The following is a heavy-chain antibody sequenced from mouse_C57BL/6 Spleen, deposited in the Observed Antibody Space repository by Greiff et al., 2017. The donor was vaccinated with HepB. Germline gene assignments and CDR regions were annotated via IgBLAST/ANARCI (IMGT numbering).Heavy chain of an antibody. CDR2: IDPSDSYT. CDR3: ARRNSNFPYYAMDY. Sequence: QVQLQQSGAELVMPGASVMLSCKASGYTFTSYWMHWVKQRPGQGLEWIGEIDPSDSYTNYNQKFKGKSTLTVDKSSSTAYMQLSSLTSEDSAVYYCARRNSNFPYYAMDYWGQGTSVTVSS. CDR1: GYTFTSYW. D-gene: IGHD2-5*01. V-gene: IGHV1-69*01. J-gene: IGHJ4*01.